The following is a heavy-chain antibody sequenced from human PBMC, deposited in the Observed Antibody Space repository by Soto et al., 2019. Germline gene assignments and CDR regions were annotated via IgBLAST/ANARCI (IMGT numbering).Heavy chain of an antibody. J-gene: IGHJ6*02. CDR2: ISYDGTNQ. V-gene: IGHV3-30*18. CDR3: AKDLQSYGDYDYYCYGMDV. D-gene: IGHD4-17*01. Sequence: QVQLVESGGGEVQPGRSLTISCAASGFTFSTYGMHWVRQTPGKGLEWVAVISYDGTNQFYSDSVKGRFTISRDNSKNTLTLQMNSLRADDTAVYSCAKDLQSYGDYDYYCYGMDVWCLGTRVTVSS. CDR1: GFTFSTYG.